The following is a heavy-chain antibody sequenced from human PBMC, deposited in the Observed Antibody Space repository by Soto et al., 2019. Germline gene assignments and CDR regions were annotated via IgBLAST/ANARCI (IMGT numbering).Heavy chain of an antibody. CDR3: ARVRLLTLTDYYYGMDV. D-gene: IGHD4-17*01. V-gene: IGHV3-30-3*01. CDR2: ISHDGNNK. J-gene: IGHJ6*02. Sequence: QVQLVESGGGVVQPGGSLRLSCADSGFTFSTYPMHWVRQAPGKGLEWVAVISHDGNNKYYADSVEGRFTISRDNSKSTLYLQMNSLRGEDTAVYYCARVRLLTLTDYYYGMDVWGQGTTVTVSS. CDR1: GFTFSTYP.